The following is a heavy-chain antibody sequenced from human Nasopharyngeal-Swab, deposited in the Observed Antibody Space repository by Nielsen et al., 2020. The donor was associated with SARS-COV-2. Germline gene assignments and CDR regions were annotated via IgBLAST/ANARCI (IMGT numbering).Heavy chain of an antibody. CDR3: AKDLHSSSWPVGY. V-gene: IGHV3-23*01. J-gene: IGHJ4*02. CDR1: GFTFSSYA. Sequence: GESLKISCAASGFTFSSYAMNWVRQGPGKGPEWVSEISGSGGTTYYADSVKGRFTISRDNSKNTLHLQMNSLRVEDTGVYYCAKDLHSSSWPVGYWGQGTLVTVSS. D-gene: IGHD6-6*01. CDR2: ISGSGGTT.